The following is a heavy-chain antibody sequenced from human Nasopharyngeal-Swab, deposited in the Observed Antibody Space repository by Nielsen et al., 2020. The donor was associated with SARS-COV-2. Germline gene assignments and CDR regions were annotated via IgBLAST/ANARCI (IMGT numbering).Heavy chain of an antibody. CDR1: GGTFNIYG. Sequence: SVKVSCKASGGTFNIYGFTWVRQAPGQGLEWMGGIIPIFDTPHYAQKFQGRVTMTTDTSTNTAYMELRSLRSDDTAVYYCARDGATMSIWFDPWGQGTLLTVSS. J-gene: IGHJ5*02. CDR3: ARDGATMSIWFDP. CDR2: IIPIFDTP. V-gene: IGHV1-69*05. D-gene: IGHD5-12*01.